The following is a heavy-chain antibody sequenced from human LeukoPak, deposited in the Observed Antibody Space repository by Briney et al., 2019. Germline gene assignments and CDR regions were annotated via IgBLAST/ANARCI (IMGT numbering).Heavy chain of an antibody. J-gene: IGHJ4*02. CDR1: GFTFGDYA. V-gene: IGHV3-49*04. Sequence: PGGSLRLSCTASGFTFGDYAMSWVRQAPGKGLEWVGFIRSKAYGGTTEHAACVKGRFTISRDDSKSIAYLQLNSLKTEDTAVYYCTRDWPESFDYWGQGTLVTVSS. D-gene: IGHD5-24*01. CDR2: IRSKAYGGTT. CDR3: TRDWPESFDY.